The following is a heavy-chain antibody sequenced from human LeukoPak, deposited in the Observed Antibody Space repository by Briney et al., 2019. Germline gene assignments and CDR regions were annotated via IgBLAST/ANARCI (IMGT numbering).Heavy chain of an antibody. CDR2: IYSGGST. J-gene: IGHJ4*02. CDR1: GFTVSSNY. CDR3: EREGGSCYFDY. D-gene: IGHD2-15*01. Sequence: GGSLRLSCAASGFTVSSNYMSWVRQAPGKGLEWVSVIYSGGSTYYADSVKGRFTISRDNSKNTLYLQMNSLRAEDTAVYYCEREGGSCYFDYWGQGTLVTVSS. V-gene: IGHV3-66*02.